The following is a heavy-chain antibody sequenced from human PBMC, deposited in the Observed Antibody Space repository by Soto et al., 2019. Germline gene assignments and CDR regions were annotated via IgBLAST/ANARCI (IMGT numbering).Heavy chain of an antibody. J-gene: IGHJ6*02. CDR2: MNPNSGNT. Sequence: QVQLVQSGAEVKKPGASVKVSCKASGYTFTSYDINWVRQATGQGLEWMGWMNPNSGNTGYAQKLKGRVTMTRNTAISTAYMELSSLRSEGTAVYYCAGGADSVRLLWCGEGGDDGMDVWGQGATVTVSS. D-gene: IGHD3-10*01. CDR1: GYTFTSYD. CDR3: AGGADSVRLLWCGEGGDDGMDV. V-gene: IGHV1-8*01.